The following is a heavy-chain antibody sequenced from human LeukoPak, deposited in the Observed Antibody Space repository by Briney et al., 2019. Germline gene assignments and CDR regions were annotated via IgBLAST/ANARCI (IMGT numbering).Heavy chain of an antibody. V-gene: IGHV1-69*04. J-gene: IGHJ4*02. CDR3: ARGTYYYDSSGYYFDY. CDR2: IIPILGIA. CDR1: GGTFSSYA. D-gene: IGHD3-22*01. Sequence: SVKVSCRASGGTFSSYAISWVRQAPGQGLEWMGRIIPILGIANYAQKFQGRVTITADKSTSTAYMELSSLRSEDTAVYYCARGTYYYDSSGYYFDYWGQGTLVTVFS.